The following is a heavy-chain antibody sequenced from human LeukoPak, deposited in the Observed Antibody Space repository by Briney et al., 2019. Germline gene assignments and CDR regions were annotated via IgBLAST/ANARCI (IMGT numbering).Heavy chain of an antibody. Sequence: SETLSFTCSVSGGSISDYYWSWIRLPPGKGLEWTGYIYRGGTINYNPSLKSRVTMSLDTSKNQISLMLNSVTAADTAVYYCARHWLEATKTYSYWFDPWGQGTLVTVSS. J-gene: IGHJ5*02. CDR3: ARHWLEATKTYSYWFDP. V-gene: IGHV4-4*09. CDR2: IYRGGTI. CDR1: GGSISDYY. D-gene: IGHD2-21*01.